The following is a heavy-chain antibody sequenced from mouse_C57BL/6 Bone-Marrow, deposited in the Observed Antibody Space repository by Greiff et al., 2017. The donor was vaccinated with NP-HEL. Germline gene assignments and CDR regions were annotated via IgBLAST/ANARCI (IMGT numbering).Heavy chain of an antibody. V-gene: IGHV1-20*01. CDR1: GYSFTGYF. J-gene: IGHJ3*01. CDR3: ARPSTMKAWFAY. CDR2: INPYNGDT. Sequence: EVQLQQSGPELVKPGDSVKISCKASGYSFTGYFMNWVMQSHGKSLEWIGRINPYNGDTFYNQKFKGKATLTVDKSSSTAHMELRSLTSEDSAVYYCARPSTMKAWFAYWGQGTLVTVSA. D-gene: IGHD2-4*01.